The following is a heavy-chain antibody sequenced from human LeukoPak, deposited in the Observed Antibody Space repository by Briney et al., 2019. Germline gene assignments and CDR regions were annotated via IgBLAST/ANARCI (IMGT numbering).Heavy chain of an antibody. Sequence: PSETLSLTCTVSGGSISSGSYYWSWIRQPAGKGLEWIGRIYTSGSTNYNPSLESRVTISLDTSKNQFSLKLSSVTAADTAVYYCARARNYYDSSDYYYEGDAFDIWGQGTMVTVSS. CDR1: GGSISSGSYY. V-gene: IGHV4-61*02. D-gene: IGHD3-22*01. J-gene: IGHJ3*02. CDR2: IYTSGST. CDR3: ARARNYYDSSDYYYEGDAFDI.